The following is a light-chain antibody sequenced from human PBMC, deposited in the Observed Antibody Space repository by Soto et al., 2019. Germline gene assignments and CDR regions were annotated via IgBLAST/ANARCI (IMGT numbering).Light chain of an antibody. J-gene: IGKJ4*01. V-gene: IGKV1-5*03. CDR2: KAS. Sequence: DIQMTQSPSTLSASVGDRVTITCRASQSISSWLAWYQQKPGKAPKLLIYKASTLESGVPSRFSGSGSGTEFTITISSLQPDDFATYYCQQFNSYSVLTFGGGTKVEIK. CDR1: QSISSW. CDR3: QQFNSYSVLT.